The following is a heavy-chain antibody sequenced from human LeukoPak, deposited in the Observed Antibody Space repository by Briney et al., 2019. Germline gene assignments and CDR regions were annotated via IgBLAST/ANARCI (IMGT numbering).Heavy chain of an antibody. D-gene: IGHD3-9*01. CDR2: MRSSGGST. CDR1: GFTFSSYA. CDR3: AKEPQLRYFDWFPRTQSYGMDV. V-gene: IGHV3-23*01. Sequence: GGSLRLSCAASGFTFSSYALSWVRQAPGKGLEWVSTMRSSGGSTYYADSVKGRFTISRDNSKNTLYLQMNSLRAEDTAVYYCAKEPQLRYFDWFPRTQSYGMDVWGQGTTVTVSS. J-gene: IGHJ6*02.